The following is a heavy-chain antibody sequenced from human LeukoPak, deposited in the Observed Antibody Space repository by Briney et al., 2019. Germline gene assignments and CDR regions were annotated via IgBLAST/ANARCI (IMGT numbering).Heavy chain of an antibody. D-gene: IGHD3-16*02. J-gene: IGHJ4*02. CDR3: ARGSYYAYVWGSYRSFVFDY. Sequence: GGALILSWAASGFTFSSYAMSLVRQARGRGLEWGSAISGSGCSTYYADSGKGRFTISRDNAKNTLYLQMTSLRAEDTAVYYCARGSYYAYVWGSYRSFVFDYWGQGTLVTVSS. CDR2: ISGSGCST. V-gene: IGHV3-23*01. CDR1: GFTFSSYA.